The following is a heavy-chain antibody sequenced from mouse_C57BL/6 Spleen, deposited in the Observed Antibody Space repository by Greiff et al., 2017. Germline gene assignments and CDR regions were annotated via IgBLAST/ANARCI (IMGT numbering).Heavy chain of an antibody. CDR1: GYTFTDYE. V-gene: IGHV1-15*01. D-gene: IGHD1-1*01. CDR2: IDPETGGT. Sequence: VQLQQSGAELVRPGASVTLSCKASGYTFTDYEMHWVKQTPVHGLEWIGAIDPETGGTAYNQKFKGKAILTADKSSSTAYMKLRSLTSEDSAVYYCTRGSYYGSSDYWGQGTTLTVAS. CDR3: TRGSYYGSSDY. J-gene: IGHJ2*01.